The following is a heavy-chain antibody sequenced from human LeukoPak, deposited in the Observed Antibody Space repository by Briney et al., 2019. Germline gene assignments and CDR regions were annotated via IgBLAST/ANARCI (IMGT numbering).Heavy chain of an antibody. J-gene: IGHJ4*02. D-gene: IGHD3-9*01. CDR3: ARDYDILTGYQNPALDY. CDR1: GFTFSSYS. CDR2: ISSSSSYI. V-gene: IGHV3-21*01. Sequence: GGSLRLSCAASGFTFSSYSMNWVRQAPGKGLEWVSSISSSSSYIYYADSVKGRFTISRDNAKNSLYLQMNSLRAEDTAVYYCARDYDILTGYQNPALDYWGQGTLVTVSS.